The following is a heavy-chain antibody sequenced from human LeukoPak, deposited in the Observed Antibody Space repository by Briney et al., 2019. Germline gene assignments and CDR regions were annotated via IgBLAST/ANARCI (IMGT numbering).Heavy chain of an antibody. J-gene: IGHJ4*02. CDR1: GYTFTDFTDYY. CDR2: INPNSGRT. V-gene: IGHV1-2*02. D-gene: IGHD6-19*01. Sequence: ASVKVSCRASGYTFTDFTDYYIHWVRRAPGQGLEWMGWINPNSGRTYYEHKFQGRVTMTRDTSTTTAYMELNRLTSDDAVVYFCVRVSTGWYFDYWGQGTLVSVSS. CDR3: VRVSTGWYFDY.